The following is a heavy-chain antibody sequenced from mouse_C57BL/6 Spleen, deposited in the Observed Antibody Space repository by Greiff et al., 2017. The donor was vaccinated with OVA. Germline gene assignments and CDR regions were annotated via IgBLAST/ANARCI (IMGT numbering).Heavy chain of an antibody. CDR2: IDPSDSET. CDR3: ARFSPLDDYDDWYFDV. J-gene: IGHJ1*03. Sequence: QVQLQQPGAELVRPGSSVKLSCKASGYTFTSYWMHWVKQRPIQGLEWIGNIDPSDSETHYNQKFKDKATLTVDKSSSTAYMQLSSLTSEDSAVYYCARFSPLDDYDDWYFDVWGTGTTVTVSS. D-gene: IGHD2-4*01. V-gene: IGHV1-52*01. CDR1: GYTFTSYW.